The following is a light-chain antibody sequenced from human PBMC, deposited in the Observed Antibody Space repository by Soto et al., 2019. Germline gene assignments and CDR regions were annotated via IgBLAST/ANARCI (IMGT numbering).Light chain of an antibody. J-gene: IGKJ1*01. V-gene: IGKV1-5*01. CDR2: DAS. Sequence: DSQMTQSPYTLSASVGDRVTITCRASQSISSWLAWYQQKPGKAPKLPISDASNLQSGVPSRFSGSGSGTEFTLTIISLQPDDIATYYCQQYNTYWTFGQGTKVDIK. CDR3: QQYNTYWT. CDR1: QSISSW.